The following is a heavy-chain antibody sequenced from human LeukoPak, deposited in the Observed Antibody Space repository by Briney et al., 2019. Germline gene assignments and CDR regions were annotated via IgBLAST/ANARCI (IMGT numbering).Heavy chain of an antibody. CDR2: ISSSSSTI. V-gene: IGHV3-48*02. CDR3: ARGPTTKYYDILTTIKGAFDY. D-gene: IGHD3-9*01. CDR1: GFTFSSYS. J-gene: IGHJ4*02. Sequence: GGSLRLSCAASGFTFSSYSMSWVRQVPGKGLEWVSYISSSSSTIYYADSVKGRFTISRDNAKNSLYLQMNSLRDEDTAVYYCARGPTTKYYDILTTIKGAFDYWGQGTLVTVSS.